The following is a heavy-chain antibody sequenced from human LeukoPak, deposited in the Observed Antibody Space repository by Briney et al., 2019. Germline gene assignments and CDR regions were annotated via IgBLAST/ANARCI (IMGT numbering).Heavy chain of an antibody. CDR1: GFTLSNAW. J-gene: IGHJ4*02. D-gene: IGHD3-22*01. CDR2: IRSKTEGGTT. V-gene: IGHV3-15*01. CDR3: TKYYYDSSGFYYHYDY. Sequence: GGSLRLSCAASGFTLSNAWMSWVRQAPGKGLEWVGRIRSKTEGGTTEYAAPVKGRFTISRDDTKNTLYLQMYSLKTEDTAVYYCTKYYYDSSGFYYHYDYWGQGTLVAVSS.